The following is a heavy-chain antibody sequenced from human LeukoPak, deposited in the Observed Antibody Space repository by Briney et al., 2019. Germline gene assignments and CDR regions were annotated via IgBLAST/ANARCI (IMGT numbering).Heavy chain of an antibody. V-gene: IGHV4-34*01. CDR3: ARATAVPYYYYYGMDV. CDR2: INHSGST. D-gene: IGHD6-13*01. Sequence: NPGGSLRLSCAASGFTFSSYAMSWVRQPPGKGLEWIGEINHSGSTNYNPSLKSRVTISVDTSKNQFSLKLSSVTAADTAVYYCARATAVPYYYYYGMDVWGQGTTVTVSS. J-gene: IGHJ6*02. CDR1: GFTFSSYA.